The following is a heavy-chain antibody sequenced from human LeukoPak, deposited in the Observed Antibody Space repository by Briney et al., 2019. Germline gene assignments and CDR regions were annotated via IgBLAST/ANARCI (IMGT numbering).Heavy chain of an antibody. CDR2: ISYDGSNK. CDR1: EVTFRNYA. Sequence: GGSLRLSCAASEVTFRNYAVHWVRQAPGKGLEWVSVISYDGSNKYYADSVKGRFTISRDNSKNTLYLQVNSLRAEDTAVYYCAKTLNRGGFFGVVIIDQYYGMDVWGQGTTVTVSS. J-gene: IGHJ6*02. D-gene: IGHD3-3*01. V-gene: IGHV3-30*18. CDR3: AKTLNRGGFFGVVIIDQYYGMDV.